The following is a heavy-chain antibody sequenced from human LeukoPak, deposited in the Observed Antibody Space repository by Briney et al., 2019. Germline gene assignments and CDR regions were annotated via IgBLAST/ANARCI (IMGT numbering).Heavy chain of an antibody. Sequence: SQTLSLTCTVSGGSISSGGYYWSWIRQHPGKGLEWIGYIYYSGSTYYNPSLKRRVTISVDTSKNQFSLKLSSVTAADTAVYYCARDSPHSYGYDDAFDIWGQGTMVTVSS. CDR3: ARDSPHSYGYDDAFDI. D-gene: IGHD5-18*01. V-gene: IGHV4-31*03. CDR1: GGSISSGGYY. CDR2: IYYSGST. J-gene: IGHJ3*02.